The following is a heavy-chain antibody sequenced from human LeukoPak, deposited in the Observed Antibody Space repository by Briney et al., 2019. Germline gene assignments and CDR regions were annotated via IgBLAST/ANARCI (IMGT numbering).Heavy chain of an antibody. CDR2: VYYSGST. J-gene: IGHJ3*02. CDR1: GGSISNNNYY. CDR3: ARDAAVVGTADAFDI. D-gene: IGHD2-21*02. V-gene: IGHV4-39*01. Sequence: PSETLSLTCTVSGGSISNNNYYWGWIRQPPGRDLEWIGSVYYSGSTYYNPSIKSRVAISVDTSKNQFSLKLSSVTAADTAVYLCARDAAVVGTADAFDIWGQGTMVTVSS.